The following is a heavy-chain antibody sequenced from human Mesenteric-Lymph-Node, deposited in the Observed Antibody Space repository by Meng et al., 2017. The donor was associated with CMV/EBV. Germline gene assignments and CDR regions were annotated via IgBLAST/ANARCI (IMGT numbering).Heavy chain of an antibody. D-gene: IGHD1-14*01. CDR2: ISSSGSTI. CDR1: GFTFNNYA. Sequence: GGSLRLSCAASGFTFNNYAMNWVRQAPGKGLEWVSYISSSGSTIYYADSVKGRFTISRDNSKNTLYLQMNSLRAEDTAVYYCAKWVRGFDPWGQGTLVTVSS. V-gene: IGHV3-23*01. CDR3: AKWVRGFDP. J-gene: IGHJ5*02.